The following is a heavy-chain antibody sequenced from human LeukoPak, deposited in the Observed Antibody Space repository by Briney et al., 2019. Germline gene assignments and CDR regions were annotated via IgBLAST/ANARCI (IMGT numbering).Heavy chain of an antibody. CDR3: ARHAGGATGPYDWFDH. CDR1: GASISSSRYD. V-gene: IGHV4-39*01. Sequence: SETLSLTCTVSGASISSSRYDWGRLRQPPGKGLEWIVSIYYSGSTYYNPSLKSRVTMSVDTSKNQFSLKLSSATAADTAVYYCARHAGGATGPYDWFDHWGQGTLVTVSS. CDR2: IYYSGST. J-gene: IGHJ5*02. D-gene: IGHD1-26*01.